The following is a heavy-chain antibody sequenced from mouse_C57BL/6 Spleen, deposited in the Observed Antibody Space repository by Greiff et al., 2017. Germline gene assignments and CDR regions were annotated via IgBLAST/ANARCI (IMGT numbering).Heavy chain of an antibody. CDR2: INPNNGGT. V-gene: IGHV1-26*01. Sequence: EVQLQQSGPELVKPGASVKISCKASGYTFTDYYMNWVKQSHGKSLEWIGDINPNNGGTSYNQKFKGKATLTVDKSSSTAYMELRSLTSEDSAVYYCARLAAQGRTFDYWGQGTTLTVSS. D-gene: IGHD3-2*02. CDR1: GYTFTDYY. J-gene: IGHJ2*01. CDR3: ARLAAQGRTFDY.